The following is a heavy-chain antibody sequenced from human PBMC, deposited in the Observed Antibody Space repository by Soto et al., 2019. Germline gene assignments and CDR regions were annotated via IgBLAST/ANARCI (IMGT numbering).Heavy chain of an antibody. CDR3: ARLASGWQYYYFDF. V-gene: IGHV4-34*01. CDR1: GGSFSPYF. Sequence: SETLSLTCAVYGGSFSPYFWSWIRQPPGKGLEWIGEINHSGSTNYNPSLTRRATFSVDTSKNQVSLKLTSVTAADTAVYYCARLASGWQYYYFDFWGRGTPVTVSS. CDR2: INHSGST. J-gene: IGHJ2*01. D-gene: IGHD6-19*01.